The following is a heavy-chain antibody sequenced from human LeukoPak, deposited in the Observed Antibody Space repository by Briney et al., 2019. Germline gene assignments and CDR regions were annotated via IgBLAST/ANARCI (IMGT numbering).Heavy chain of an antibody. CDR1: GYTLTSYA. V-gene: IGHV1-3*01. Sequence: GGSVKDSCKASGYTLTSYAMHWVRQAPGQRLEWMGWINAGNGNTKYSQKFQGRVTITRYTSESTAYMEMSSLRSEDTAVYNCARVRRTVTTWDYWGQGTLVTVSS. J-gene: IGHJ4*02. D-gene: IGHD4-17*01. CDR2: INAGNGNT. CDR3: ARVRRTVTTWDY.